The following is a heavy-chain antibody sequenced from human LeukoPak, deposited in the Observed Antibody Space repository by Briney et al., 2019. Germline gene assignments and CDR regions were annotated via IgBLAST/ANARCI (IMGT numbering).Heavy chain of an antibody. Sequence: ASVKVSCKASGYTFTGYYMHWVRQAPGQGLEWMGWINPNSGGTNYAQKFQGRVTMTRDTSISTAYMELSRLRSDDMAVYYCATDCSSTSCYLFDPWGQGTLVTVSS. D-gene: IGHD2-2*01. CDR3: ATDCSSTSCYLFDP. V-gene: IGHV1-2*02. CDR2: INPNSGGT. CDR1: GYTFTGYY. J-gene: IGHJ5*02.